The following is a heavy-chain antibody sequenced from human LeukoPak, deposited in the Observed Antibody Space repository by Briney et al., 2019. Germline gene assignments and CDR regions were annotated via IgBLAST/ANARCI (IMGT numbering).Heavy chain of an antibody. CDR1: GGTFSSYA. V-gene: IGHV1-69*05. CDR2: IIPIFGTA. Sequence: SVKVSCKASGGTFSSYAISWVRQAPGQGLEWMGGIIPIFGTANYAQKFQGRVTITTDESTSTAYMELSSLRPEDTAVYYCARVKVVAARYYYMDVWGKGTTVTVSS. CDR3: ARVKVVAARYYYMDV. J-gene: IGHJ6*03. D-gene: IGHD6-6*01.